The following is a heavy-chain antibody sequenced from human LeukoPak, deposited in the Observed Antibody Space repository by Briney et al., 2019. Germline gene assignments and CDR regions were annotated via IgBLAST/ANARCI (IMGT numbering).Heavy chain of an antibody. J-gene: IGHJ4*02. CDR1: GGSISPYY. Sequence: SETLSLTCTVSGGSISPYYWSWIRQPPGKGLEWIGYIYYSGNTNYNPSLKSRVTISLDTSKNQFSLKLSSVTAADTAVYYCARSTWLLDKWGQGTLVTVSS. CDR2: IYYSGNT. CDR3: ARSTWLLDK. V-gene: IGHV4-59*01. D-gene: IGHD5-12*01.